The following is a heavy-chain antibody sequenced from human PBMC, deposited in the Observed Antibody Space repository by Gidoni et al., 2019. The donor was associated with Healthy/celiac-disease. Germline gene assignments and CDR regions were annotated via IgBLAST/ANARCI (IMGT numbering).Heavy chain of an antibody. Sequence: QVQLLASGGGVVQPGRSLRPSCAAPGFTFRSYAMHWVRQAPGKGLEWVAVISYDGSNKYYADSVKGRFTISRDNSKNTLYLQMNSLRAEDTAVYYCARVDYGSGSFYFDYWGQGTLVTVSS. D-gene: IGHD3-10*01. V-gene: IGHV3-30*04. J-gene: IGHJ4*02. CDR3: ARVDYGSGSFYFDY. CDR1: GFTFRSYA. CDR2: ISYDGSNK.